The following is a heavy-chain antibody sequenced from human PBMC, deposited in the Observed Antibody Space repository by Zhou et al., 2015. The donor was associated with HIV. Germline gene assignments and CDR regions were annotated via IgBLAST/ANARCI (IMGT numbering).Heavy chain of an antibody. V-gene: IGHV3-23*01. CDR1: GFDFKRYA. D-gene: IGHD3-3*01. J-gene: IGHJ4*02. CDR3: AKRNNNWSGFYEY. Sequence: EMQLLESGGGLLQTGGSLRLSCAASGFDFKRYAMGWVRQAPGGGLVWVSSINGRGDSRHYTDSVKGRCLISRDNSKNVLYLQINDSRVDDTGVYYCAKRNNNWSGFYEYWGQGTLV. CDR2: INGRGDSR.